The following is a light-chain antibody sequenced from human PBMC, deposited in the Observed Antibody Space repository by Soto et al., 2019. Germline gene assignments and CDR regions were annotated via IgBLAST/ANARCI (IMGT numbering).Light chain of an antibody. CDR1: SSDVGAYNY. CDR3: TSYTSASTFV. CDR2: EVS. Sequence: QSVLTQPASVSGSPGHSITISCTGTSSDVGAYNYVSWFQQHPGKAPKLMIYEVSNRPSGVSSRFSGFKSGNTASLTISGLQAEDEADYYCTSYTSASTFVFGTGTKLTVL. V-gene: IGLV2-14*01. J-gene: IGLJ1*01.